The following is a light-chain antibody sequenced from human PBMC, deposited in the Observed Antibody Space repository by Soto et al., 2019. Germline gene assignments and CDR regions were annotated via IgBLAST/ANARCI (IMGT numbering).Light chain of an antibody. J-gene: IGLJ2*01. CDR3: AAWDDSLNGPV. CDR1: SSNIGSNT. CDR2: RNN. V-gene: IGLV1-44*01. Sequence: QLVLTQPPSASGTPGQRVTISCSGSSSNIGSNTVNWYQQRPGTAPKLLIYRNNQRPSGVPDRFSGSKSGTSTSLAISGLQSEDEADYYCAAWDDSLNGPVFGGGTKVTVL.